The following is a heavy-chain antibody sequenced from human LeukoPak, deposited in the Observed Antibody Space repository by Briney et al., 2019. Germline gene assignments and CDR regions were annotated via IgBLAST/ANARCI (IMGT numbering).Heavy chain of an antibody. Sequence: GGSLRLSCAASGFTFSDYYMSWIRQAPGKGLEWVSYISSSSSYTNYADSVKGRFTISRDNAKNSLYLQMNSLRAEDTAVYCCARGGIDYGDYDIPEDYWGQGTLVTVSS. CDR1: GFTFSDYY. V-gene: IGHV3-11*06. CDR3: ARGGIDYGDYDIPEDY. J-gene: IGHJ4*02. CDR2: ISSSSSYT. D-gene: IGHD4-17*01.